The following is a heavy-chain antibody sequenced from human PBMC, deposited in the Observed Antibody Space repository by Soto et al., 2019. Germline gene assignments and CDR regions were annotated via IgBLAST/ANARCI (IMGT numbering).Heavy chain of an antibody. Sequence: SETLSLTCTVSGGSISSGDYYWSWIRQPPGKGLEWIGYIYRSGSTYYNPSLKSRVTMSLDTSKNQFSLNLSSVTAADTAVYYCARYSWIQTSNWFDPWGQGTLVTVSS. D-gene: IGHD5-18*01. CDR2: IYRSGST. V-gene: IGHV4-30-4*01. CDR3: ARYSWIQTSNWFDP. CDR1: GGSISSGDYY. J-gene: IGHJ5*02.